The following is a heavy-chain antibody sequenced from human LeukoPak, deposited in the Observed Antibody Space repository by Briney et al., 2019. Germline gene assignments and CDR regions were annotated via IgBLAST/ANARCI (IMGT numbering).Heavy chain of an antibody. CDR1: GGSLSSYY. CDR2: IYTSGST. Sequence: PSETLSLTCTASGGSLSSYYWSWIRQPAGKGLEWIGRIYTSGSTNYNPSLKSRVTISVDKSKNQFSLKLSSVTAADTAVYYCARAPYSSSWMVWGGDYFDYWGQGTLVTVSS. V-gene: IGHV4-4*07. J-gene: IGHJ4*02. CDR3: ARAPYSSSWMVWGGDYFDY. D-gene: IGHD6-13*01.